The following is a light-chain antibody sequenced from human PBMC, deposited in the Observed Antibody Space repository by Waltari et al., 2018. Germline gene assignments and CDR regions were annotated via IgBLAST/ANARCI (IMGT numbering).Light chain of an antibody. CDR2: EVS. Sequence: QSALTQPASVSGSPGQSITISCTGTSSDVGTYNLVSWYQQHPGKAPKLIIYEVSQRPSGVSNRFSGSKSGTTASLTISGLQAEDEADFYCCSYAGSGSSVVFGGGTKLTVL. CDR1: SSDVGTYNL. CDR3: CSYAGSGSSVV. V-gene: IGLV2-23*02. J-gene: IGLJ2*01.